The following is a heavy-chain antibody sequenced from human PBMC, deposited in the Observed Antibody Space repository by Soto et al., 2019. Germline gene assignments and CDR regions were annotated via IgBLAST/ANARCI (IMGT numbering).Heavy chain of an antibody. V-gene: IGHV1-18*01. CDR1: GYTFTSYG. Sequence: GASVKVSCKASGYTFTSYGISWVRQAPGQGLEWMGWISAYNGNTNYAQKLQGRVTMTRDTSASTAYMELSSLRSEDTAVYYCAISEQWLAQVASDFWGRGPLVTLSS. J-gene: IGHJ2*01. CDR2: ISAYNGNT. D-gene: IGHD6-19*01. CDR3: AISEQWLAQVASDF.